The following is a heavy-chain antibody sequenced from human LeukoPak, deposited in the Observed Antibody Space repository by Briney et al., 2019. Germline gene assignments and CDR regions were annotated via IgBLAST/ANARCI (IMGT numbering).Heavy chain of an antibody. CDR2: ISSSSSTI. CDR1: GFTFSSYS. Sequence: GTSLRLSCAASGFTFSSYSMNWVRQAPGKGLEWVSYISSSSSTIYYADSVKGRFTISRDNAKNSLYLQMNSLRAEDTAVYYCARDVLLWFGESKGWFDPWGQGTLVTVSS. CDR3: ARDVLLWFGESKGWFDP. D-gene: IGHD3-10*01. V-gene: IGHV3-48*04. J-gene: IGHJ5*02.